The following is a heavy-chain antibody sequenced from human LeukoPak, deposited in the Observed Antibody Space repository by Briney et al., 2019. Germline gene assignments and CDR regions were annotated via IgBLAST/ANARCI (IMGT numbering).Heavy chain of an antibody. CDR3: ARGRYRSSSGYSVYFDY. V-gene: IGHV4-34*01. CDR1: GGSFSGYY. CDR2: INHSGST. Sequence: SETLSLTCAVYGGSFSGYYWSWIRQPPGKGLEWIGEINHSGSTNYNPSLKSRVTISVDTSKNQFSLKLSSVTAADTAVYYCARGRYRSSSGYSVYFDYWGQGTLVTVSS. D-gene: IGHD3-22*01. J-gene: IGHJ4*02.